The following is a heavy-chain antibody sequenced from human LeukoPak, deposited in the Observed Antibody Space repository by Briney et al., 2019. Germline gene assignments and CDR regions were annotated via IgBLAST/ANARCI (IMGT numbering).Heavy chain of an antibody. V-gene: IGHV3-48*02. CDR2: IRTTAEGAKYA. Sequence: GGSLRLSCATSGFSFTDYPMNWVRQARGKGLEWISNIRTTAEGAKYAYYADSVKGRVTISRDDGKNTLYLHMNSLRDDDTAVYYCATDQRYAFDYWGQGILVTVSS. J-gene: IGHJ4*02. CDR3: ATDQRYAFDY. CDR1: GFSFTDYP. D-gene: IGHD3-9*01.